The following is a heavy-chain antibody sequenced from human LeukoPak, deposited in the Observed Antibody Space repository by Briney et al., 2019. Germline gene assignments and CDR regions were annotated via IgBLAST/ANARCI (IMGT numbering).Heavy chain of an antibody. Sequence: SETLSLTCTVSGGSISSRTYFWGWIRQPPGGTPEWIGSLYYTGDTYYNPSLSSRVAMSIDTSNNQFSLKLSSLTAADTAVYYCARDRGHYSSSWYTWFDPWGQGILVTVSS. CDR1: GGSISSRTYF. J-gene: IGHJ5*02. V-gene: IGHV4-39*07. CDR2: LYYTGDT. CDR3: ARDRGHYSSSWYTWFDP. D-gene: IGHD6-13*01.